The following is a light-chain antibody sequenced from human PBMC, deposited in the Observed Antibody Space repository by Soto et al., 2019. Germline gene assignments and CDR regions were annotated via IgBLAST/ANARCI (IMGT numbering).Light chain of an antibody. CDR3: QSYDSSLSGSV. CDR2: GNS. Sequence: QSVLTQPPSVSGAPGQRVTISCTGSSSNIGAGYDVHWYQQLPGTAPKLLIYGNSNRPSGVPDRFSGYKSGTSASLAITGLQAEDEADYYCQSYDSSLSGSVSGGGTKVTVL. V-gene: IGLV1-40*01. J-gene: IGLJ2*01. CDR1: SSNIGAGYD.